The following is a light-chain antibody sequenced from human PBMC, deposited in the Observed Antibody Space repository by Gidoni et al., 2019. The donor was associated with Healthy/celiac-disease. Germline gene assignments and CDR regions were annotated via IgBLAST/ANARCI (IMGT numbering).Light chain of an antibody. CDR1: QSVTSSY. V-gene: IGKV3-20*01. Sequence: EIVFTQSPGTLSLSPGERATLSCRASQSVTSSYLAWYQQKPGQAPRLLSYGASSRATGIPDRFSGSGSGTDFTLTISRLEPEDFAVYYCQQYGSSPPNTFGQGTKLEIK. CDR3: QQYGSSPPNT. CDR2: GAS. J-gene: IGKJ2*01.